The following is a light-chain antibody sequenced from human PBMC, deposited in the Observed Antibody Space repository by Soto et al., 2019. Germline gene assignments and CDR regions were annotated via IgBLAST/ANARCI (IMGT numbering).Light chain of an antibody. CDR3: QQYGSSTET. CDR1: QTISTN. V-gene: IGKV3-20*01. Sequence: EVLMTQSPVTLFVSPGETVTLSCRASQTISTNLAWYQHRPGQPPRLLIYGASTRATGIPATFSGSGSGTDFTLTISRLEPEDFAVYYCQQYGSSTETFGQGTKVDIK. J-gene: IGKJ1*01. CDR2: GAS.